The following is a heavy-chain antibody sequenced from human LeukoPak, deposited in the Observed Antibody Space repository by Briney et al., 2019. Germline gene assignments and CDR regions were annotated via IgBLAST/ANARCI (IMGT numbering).Heavy chain of an antibody. CDR2: IYPGDSDT. Sequence: ESLKISCKGSGYSFTSYWIGWVRQMPGKGLEWMGIIYPGDSDTRYSPSFQGQVTISADKSISTAYLQWSSLKASDTAMYYCARRIVVVPAAMAFDIWGQGTMVTVSS. J-gene: IGHJ3*02. D-gene: IGHD2-2*01. V-gene: IGHV5-51*01. CDR1: GYSFTSYW. CDR3: ARRIVVVPAAMAFDI.